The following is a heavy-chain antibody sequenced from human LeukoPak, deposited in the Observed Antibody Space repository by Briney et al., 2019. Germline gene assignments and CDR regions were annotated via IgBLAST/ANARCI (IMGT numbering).Heavy chain of an antibody. CDR1: GYTFTSYD. Sequence: ASLYVSCAASGYTFTSYDINWVRPAPGQGLGWMGWMNPNSGNTGYAQKFQGRVTMTRNTSISTAYMELSRLRSEYTAVYYWASAIGELSDYGMDVWGQGTTVTVSS. V-gene: IGHV1-8*01. CDR2: MNPNSGNT. D-gene: IGHD3-10*01. CDR3: ASAIGELSDYGMDV. J-gene: IGHJ6*02.